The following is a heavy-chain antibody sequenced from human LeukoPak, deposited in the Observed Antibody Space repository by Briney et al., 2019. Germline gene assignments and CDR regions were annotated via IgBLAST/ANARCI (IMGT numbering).Heavy chain of an antibody. D-gene: IGHD2-8*01. CDR2: ISSSSSYI. V-gene: IGHV3-21*01. J-gene: IGHJ4*02. CDR3: ARDANSMAPFDY. CDR1: GFTFSSYS. Sequence: GGSLRLSCAASGFTFSSYSMNWVRQAPGKGLEWVSSISSSSSYIYYADSVKGRFTISRDSAKNSLYLQMNSLRAEDTAVYYCARDANSMAPFDYWGQGTLVTVSS.